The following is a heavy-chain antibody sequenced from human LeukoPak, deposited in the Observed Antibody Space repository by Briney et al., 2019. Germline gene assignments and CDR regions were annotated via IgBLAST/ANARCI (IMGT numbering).Heavy chain of an antibody. D-gene: IGHD3-10*01. CDR3: AKGYYGSGSYGWFDY. Sequence: GGSLRLSCAASGFTFDDYGMSWVRQAPGKGLEWGSGINWNGGSTGYADSVKGRFTISRDNAKNSLYLQMNSLRAEDTAVYSCAKGYYGSGSYGWFDYWGQGTLVTVSS. V-gene: IGHV3-20*04. J-gene: IGHJ4*02. CDR1: GFTFDDYG. CDR2: INWNGGST.